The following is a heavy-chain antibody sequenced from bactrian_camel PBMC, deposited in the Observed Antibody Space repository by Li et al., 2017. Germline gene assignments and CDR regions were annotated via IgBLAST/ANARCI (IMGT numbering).Heavy chain of an antibody. CDR2: IYSDGSNT. V-gene: IGHV3-2*01. D-gene: IGHD6*01. J-gene: IGHJ6*01. Sequence: HVQLVESGGGLVQPGGSLRLSCAASGFTFSSSYMSWVRQGPGKGLEWVSKIYSDGSNTYDADSVKGRFAASRDNAKNTVYLQMSSLKPEDTAVYYCAGGRGSWSETWGDYFGYWGQGTQVTVS. CDR3: AGGRGSWSETWGDYFGY. CDR1: GFTFSSSY.